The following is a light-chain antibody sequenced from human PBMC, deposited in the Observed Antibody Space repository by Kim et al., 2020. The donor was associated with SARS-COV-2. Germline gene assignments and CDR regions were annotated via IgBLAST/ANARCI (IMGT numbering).Light chain of an antibody. V-gene: IGLV3-25*03. CDR3: QSADSSGTVV. J-gene: IGLJ2*01. CDR1: ALPKQY. CDR2: KDS. Sequence: VSPGQTARITCSGDALPKQYAYWYQQKPGQAPVLVIYKDSERPSGIPERFSGSNSGTTVTLTISGVQAEDEADYYCQSADSSGTVVFGGGTQLTVL.